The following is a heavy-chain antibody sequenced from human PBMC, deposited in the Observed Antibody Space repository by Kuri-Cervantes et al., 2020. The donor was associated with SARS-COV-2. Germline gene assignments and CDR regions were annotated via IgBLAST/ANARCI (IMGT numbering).Heavy chain of an antibody. Sequence: ASVKVSCKASGYTFTGYDISWVRQAPGQGLEWMGWISAYNGNTNYAQKLQGRVTMTTDTSTSTAYMELRSLRSDDTAVYYCARVDDTAMVIAHGAFDIWGQGTMVTVSS. CDR2: ISAYNGNT. V-gene: IGHV1-18*01. J-gene: IGHJ3*02. D-gene: IGHD5-18*01. CDR1: GYTFTGYD. CDR3: ARVDDTAMVIAHGAFDI.